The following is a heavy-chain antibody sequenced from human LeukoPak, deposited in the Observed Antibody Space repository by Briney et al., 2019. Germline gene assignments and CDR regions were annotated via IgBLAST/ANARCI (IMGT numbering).Heavy chain of an antibody. J-gene: IGHJ4*02. CDR1: GFTFSSYE. Sequence: GGSLRLPCAASGFTFSSYEMNWVRQAPGKGLEWVSYISPSGSTIYSAVSVKGRFTISRDNAKNSLYLQMNSLRAEDTAVYYCARDFGDYLGYWGQGTLVTVCS. V-gene: IGHV3-48*03. D-gene: IGHD3-10*01. CDR3: ARDFGDYLGY. CDR2: ISPSGSTI.